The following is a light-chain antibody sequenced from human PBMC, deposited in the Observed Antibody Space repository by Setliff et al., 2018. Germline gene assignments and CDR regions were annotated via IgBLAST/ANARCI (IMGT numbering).Light chain of an antibody. CDR3: SSYAASYNPYV. CDR2: EVT. J-gene: IGLJ1*01. V-gene: IGLV2-8*01. CDR1: SSDVGAYNL. Sequence: QSVLPQPPSASGSPGQSLTISCTGTSSDVGAYNLVSWYQHHPGKAPKLIIYEVTKRPSGVPDRFSGSKSGNTASLTVSGLQAEDEAEYYCSSYAASYNPYVFGTGTKVTVL.